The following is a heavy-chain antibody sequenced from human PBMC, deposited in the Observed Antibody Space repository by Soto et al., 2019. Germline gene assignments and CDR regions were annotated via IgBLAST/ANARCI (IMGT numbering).Heavy chain of an antibody. CDR1: GFTFSSYA. V-gene: IGHV3-30-3*01. CDR2: ISYDGSNK. J-gene: IGHJ3*02. D-gene: IGHD3-22*01. CDR3: ARDRDTIIVVVISDDAFDI. Sequence: QPGGSLRLSCAASGFTFSSYAMHWVRQAPGKGLEWVAVISYDGSNKYYADSVKGRFTISRDNSNNTLYLQMNSLRAEDTAVYYCARDRDTIIVVVISDDAFDIWGQGTMVTVAS.